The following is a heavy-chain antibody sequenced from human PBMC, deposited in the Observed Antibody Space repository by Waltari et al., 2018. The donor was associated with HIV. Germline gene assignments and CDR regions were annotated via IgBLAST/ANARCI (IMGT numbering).Heavy chain of an antibody. CDR3: ARDLSTYGHEFDY. D-gene: IGHD2-2*01. Sequence: DVRLEESGGNLVQRGGSLRLSCAASVFNFRSYWMHWIRHVPGKGLGWVSQNNTDGTEKSYTDSVKCRFTISRDNTKNRLYLQMNSLRVEDSAIYYCARDLSTYGHEFDYWGQGTLVTVAS. CDR2: NNTDGTEK. V-gene: IGHV3-74*01. J-gene: IGHJ4*02. CDR1: VFNFRSYW.